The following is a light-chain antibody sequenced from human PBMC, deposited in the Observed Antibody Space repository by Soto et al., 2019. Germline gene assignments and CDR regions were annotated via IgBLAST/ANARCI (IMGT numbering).Light chain of an antibody. J-gene: IGKJ1*01. Sequence: EIVLTQSPGTLSLSPGERATLSCRASQSVSSSYLAWYQQKPGQAPRLLIYGASSRATGIPARFSGSGSETDFILTISRLEPEDFAVYYCQQYGSSPPWTFGEGTKVEIK. CDR2: GAS. CDR1: QSVSSSY. V-gene: IGKV3-20*01. CDR3: QQYGSSPPWT.